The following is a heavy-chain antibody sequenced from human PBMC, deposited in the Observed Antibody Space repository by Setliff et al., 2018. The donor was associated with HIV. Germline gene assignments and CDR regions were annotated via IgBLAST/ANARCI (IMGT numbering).Heavy chain of an antibody. J-gene: IGHJ6*02. CDR1: GFTFSSYW. CDR2: IKYDGSEK. D-gene: IGHD3-9*01. CDR3: AREPHELRYFDWLLYPAYYYYGMDV. V-gene: IGHV3-7*01. Sequence: PGGSLRLSCAASGFTFSSYWMSWVRQAPGKGLEWVANIKYDGSEKYYVGSVKGRFTISRDNAKKSLYLQMNSLRAEDAAVYYCAREPHELRYFDWLLYPAYYYYGMDVWGQGTTVTV.